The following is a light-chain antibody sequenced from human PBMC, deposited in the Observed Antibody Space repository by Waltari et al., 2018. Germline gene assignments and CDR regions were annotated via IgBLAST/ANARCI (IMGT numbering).Light chain of an antibody. J-gene: IGLJ2*01. CDR3: CSFTATHTLL. CDR1: NNHVGSSYF. CDR2: DVT. Sequence: QSALTQPASVSGSPGQSITISCTGTNNHVGSSYFVSWYQQHPGRAPQLMIYDVTERPSGISYRFSGSKSANTASLTISGLLPEDEAIYYCCSFTATHTLLFGGGTTVTVL. V-gene: IGLV2-14*03.